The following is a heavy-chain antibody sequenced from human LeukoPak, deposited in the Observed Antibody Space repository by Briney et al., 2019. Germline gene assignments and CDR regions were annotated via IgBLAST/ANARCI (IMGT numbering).Heavy chain of an antibody. CDR2: IWYDGSNK. V-gene: IGHV3-33*01. J-gene: IGHJ3*02. CDR3: ARDPSRHDAFDI. Sequence: GGSLRLSCAASGFTFSSYGMHWVRQAPGKGLEWVAVIWYDGSNKYYADSVKGRFTISRDNSKNTLYLQMNSLRAEDTAVYYCARDPSRHDAFDIWGQGTMVTVSS. CDR1: GFTFSSYG.